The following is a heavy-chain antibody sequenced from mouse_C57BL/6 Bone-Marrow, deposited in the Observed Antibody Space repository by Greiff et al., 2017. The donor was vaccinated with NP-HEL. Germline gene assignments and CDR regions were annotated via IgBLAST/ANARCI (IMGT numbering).Heavy chain of an antibody. J-gene: IGHJ2*01. D-gene: IGHD2-1*01. CDR3: ARRGVYYGTKGYYFDY. Sequence: EVQLVESGGGLVKPGGSLKLSCAASGFTFSSYTMSWVRQTPEKRLEWVATISGGGGNTYYPDSVKGRFTISRDNAKNTLYLQMSSLRSEDTALYYCARRGVYYGTKGYYFDYWGQGTTLTVSS. V-gene: IGHV5-9*01. CDR1: GFTFSSYT. CDR2: ISGGGGNT.